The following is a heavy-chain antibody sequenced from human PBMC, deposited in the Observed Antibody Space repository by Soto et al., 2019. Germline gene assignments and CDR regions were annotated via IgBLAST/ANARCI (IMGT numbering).Heavy chain of an antibody. V-gene: IGHV4-28*01. CDR2: IYYSGNT. J-gene: IGHJ4*02. CDR1: GYSISSSNW. Sequence: QVQLQESGPGLVKPSDTLSLTCAVSGYSISSSNWWGWIRQPPGKGLEWIGNIYYSGNTYYNPSLKSRVTMSVNTSKNQVYLKLTSVTAVDTAVYYCARREIQGPIDYWGQGTLVTVSS. CDR3: ARREIQGPIDY. D-gene: IGHD1-26*01.